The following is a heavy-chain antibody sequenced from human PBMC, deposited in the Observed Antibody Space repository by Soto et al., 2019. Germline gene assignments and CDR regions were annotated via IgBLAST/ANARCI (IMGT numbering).Heavy chain of an antibody. V-gene: IGHV5-51*01. J-gene: IGHJ3*02. CDR1: GYSFTSFW. Sequence: PGESLKISCKGSGYSFTSFWTGWVRQMPGKGLEWMGIIYPGDSDTRYSPSFQGQVTISADKSISTAYLQWSSLKASDTAMYYCARIPHDLWFGTPFDIWGQGTMVTVSS. CDR3: ARIPHDLWFGTPFDI. CDR2: IYPGDSDT. D-gene: IGHD3-10*01.